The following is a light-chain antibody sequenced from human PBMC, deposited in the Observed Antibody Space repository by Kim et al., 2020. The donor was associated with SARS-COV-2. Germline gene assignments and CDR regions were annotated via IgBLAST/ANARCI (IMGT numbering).Light chain of an antibody. Sequence: SPGERAPLSCPASQSVSSSYSAWYQQRPGQAPRLLIYGASSRATGIPDRFSGSASGTDFTLTISRLKPEDFAVYYCQQYGSSPRTFGQGTKLEI. CDR1: QSVSSSY. J-gene: IGKJ2*01. CDR3: QQYGSSPRT. V-gene: IGKV3-20*01. CDR2: GAS.